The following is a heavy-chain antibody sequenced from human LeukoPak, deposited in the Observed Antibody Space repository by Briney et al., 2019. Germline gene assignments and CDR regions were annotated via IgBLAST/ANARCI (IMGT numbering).Heavy chain of an antibody. CDR1: GDSISSGYY. CDR2: IYHSGST. CDR3: ARVGRGSSWYAANWFDP. J-gene: IGHJ5*02. V-gene: IGHV4-38-2*02. D-gene: IGHD6-13*01. Sequence: SQTLSLTCTVSGDSISSGYYWGWIRQPPGKGLEWIGSIYHSGSTYYNPSLKSRVTISVDTSKNQFSLKLSPVTAADTAVYYCARVGRGSSWYAANWFDPWGQGTLVTVSS.